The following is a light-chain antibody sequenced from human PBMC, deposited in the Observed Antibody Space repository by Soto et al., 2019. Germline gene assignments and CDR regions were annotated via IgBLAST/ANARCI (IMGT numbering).Light chain of an antibody. CDR3: QSYDSSLSGYV. V-gene: IGLV1-40*01. Sequence: QAVVTQPPSVSGAPDQRVTISCTGSSSNIGAGYAVHWYQHLPGTPPKLLIYANTSRPSGVPDRFSGSRSGTSASLAITGLQADDEADYYCQSYDSSLSGYVFGTGTKLTVL. CDR1: SSNIGAGYA. CDR2: ANT. J-gene: IGLJ1*01.